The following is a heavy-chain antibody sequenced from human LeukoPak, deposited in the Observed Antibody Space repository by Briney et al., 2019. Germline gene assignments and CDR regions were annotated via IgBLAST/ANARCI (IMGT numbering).Heavy chain of an antibody. CDR1: GFTFSSYW. Sequence: GGSLRLSCAGSGFTFSSYWMHWVRQAPGKGLVWVSRVNSDGSTTNYADSVKGRFTISRDNAEHTLYMRMNSLRPEDTAVYYCARGYYSSSRIDNWGQGTLVTVSS. CDR3: ARGYYSSSRIDN. CDR2: VNSDGSTT. V-gene: IGHV3-74*01. D-gene: IGHD6-13*01. J-gene: IGHJ4*02.